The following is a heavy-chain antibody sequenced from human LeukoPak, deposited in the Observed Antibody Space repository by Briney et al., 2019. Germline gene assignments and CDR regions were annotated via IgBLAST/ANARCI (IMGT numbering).Heavy chain of an antibody. J-gene: IGHJ4*02. CDR2: INPSGGST. CDR3: ARDANIAAAGFPMKLTNDY. CDR1: GYTFTSYY. V-gene: IGHV1-46*01. Sequence: ASVKVSCKASGYTFTSYYMHWVRQAPGQGLEWMGIINPSGGSTSYAQKFQGRVTMTRDMSTSTVYMELSSLRSEDTAVYYCARDANIAAAGFPMKLTNDYWGQGTLVTVSS. D-gene: IGHD6-13*01.